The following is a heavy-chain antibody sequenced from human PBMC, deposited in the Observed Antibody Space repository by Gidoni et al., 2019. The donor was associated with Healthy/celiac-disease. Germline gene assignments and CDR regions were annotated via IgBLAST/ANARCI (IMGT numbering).Heavy chain of an antibody. D-gene: IGHD2-15*01. V-gene: IGHV3-33*01. CDR1: GFTFSSYG. CDR2: IWYDGSNK. J-gene: IGHJ4*02. Sequence: QVQLVASGGGVVQPGRSLRLSCAASGFTFSSYGMHWVRQAPGKGLEWVAVIWYDGSNKYYADSVKGRFTISRDNSKNTLYLQMNSLRAEDTAVYYCARDVGYCSGGSCALDYWGQGTLVTVSS. CDR3: ARDVGYCSGGSCALDY.